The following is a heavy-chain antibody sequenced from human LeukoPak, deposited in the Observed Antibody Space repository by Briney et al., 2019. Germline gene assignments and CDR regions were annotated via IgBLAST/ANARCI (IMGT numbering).Heavy chain of an antibody. CDR1: GGSISSYY. D-gene: IGHD3-22*01. CDR2: IYYSGST. CDR3: ARDYYDSSGYSLLGYYYGMDV. Sequence: PSETLSLTCTVSGGSISSYYWSWIRQPPGKGLEWIGYIYYSGSTNYNPSLKGRVTISVDTSKNQFSLKLSSVTAADTAVYYCARDYYDSSGYSLLGYYYGMDVWGQGTTVTVSS. V-gene: IGHV4-59*01. J-gene: IGHJ6*02.